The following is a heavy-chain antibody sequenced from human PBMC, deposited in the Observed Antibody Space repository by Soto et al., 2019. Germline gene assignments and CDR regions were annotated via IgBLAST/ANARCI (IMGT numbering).Heavy chain of an antibody. J-gene: IGHJ3*02. D-gene: IGHD3-22*01. CDR3: ARGDSTYYYDSSGYRGAFDI. V-gene: IGHV3-33*01. Sequence: GGSLSLYGATAVFTFSSDGMHWVRQAPGKVLEGVAEIWYDGSNNYDADSVKGRFTISRDNSKNTLYLQMNSLRAEDTAVYYCARGDSTYYYDSSGYRGAFDIWGQGTMVTVSS. CDR1: VFTFSSDG. CDR2: IWYDGSNN.